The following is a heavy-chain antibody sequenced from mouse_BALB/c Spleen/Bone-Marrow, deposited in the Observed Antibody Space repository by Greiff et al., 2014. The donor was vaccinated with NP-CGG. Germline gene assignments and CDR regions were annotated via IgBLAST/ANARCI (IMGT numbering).Heavy chain of an antibody. CDR1: GFTFSDYG. Sequence: VQLKESGGGLVQPGGSRKLSCAASGFTFSDYGMAWVRQAPGKGPEWVAFISNLAYSIYYADTVTGRFTISRENAKNTLYLEMSSLRSEDTAMYYCAREGGAMDYWGQGTSVTVSS. J-gene: IGHJ4*01. V-gene: IGHV5-15*02. CDR3: AREGGAMDY. CDR2: ISNLAYSI.